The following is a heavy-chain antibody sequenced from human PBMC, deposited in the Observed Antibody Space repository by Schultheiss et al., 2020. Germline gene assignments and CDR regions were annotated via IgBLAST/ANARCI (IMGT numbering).Heavy chain of an antibody. J-gene: IGHJ4*02. CDR2: ISGSGGST. Sequence: GESLRLSCAASGLTFSSYAMSWVRQAPGKGLEWVSAISGSGGSTYYADSVKGRFTISRDNSKNTLYLQMNSLRAEDTAIYYCAKDGFVVVTAILDYWGQGTLVTVSS. CDR1: GLTFSSYA. D-gene: IGHD2-21*02. V-gene: IGHV3-23*01. CDR3: AKDGFVVVTAILDY.